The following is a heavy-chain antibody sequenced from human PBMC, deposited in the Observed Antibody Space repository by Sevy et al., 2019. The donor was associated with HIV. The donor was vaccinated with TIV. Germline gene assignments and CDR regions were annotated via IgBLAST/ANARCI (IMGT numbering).Heavy chain of an antibody. Sequence: GGSLRLSCVASGFTFSNFGIHWVRQAPGKGLEWVAFIRYDGSSKYYADSVKGGFTISRDNSKNTLYLQMNSLRSEDTAVYYCAKDLTERYSTSSGDFDYWGQGSLVTVSS. CDR1: GFTFSNFG. CDR2: IRYDGSSK. V-gene: IGHV3-30*02. D-gene: IGHD6-6*01. J-gene: IGHJ4*02. CDR3: AKDLTERYSTSSGDFDY.